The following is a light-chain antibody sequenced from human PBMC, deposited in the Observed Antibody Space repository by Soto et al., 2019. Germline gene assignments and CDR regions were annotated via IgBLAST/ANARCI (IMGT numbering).Light chain of an antibody. V-gene: IGKV3-20*01. Sequence: EIVLTQSPATLSVSPGERATLSCRASQSVSSSYLAWYQQTPGQAHRLLVYDTSYRATGVPDRFSGSGSGTDFTLTISRLEPEDSAVYYCKQYDSSPWTFGQGTKVDIK. CDR3: KQYDSSPWT. CDR2: DTS. CDR1: QSVSSSY. J-gene: IGKJ1*01.